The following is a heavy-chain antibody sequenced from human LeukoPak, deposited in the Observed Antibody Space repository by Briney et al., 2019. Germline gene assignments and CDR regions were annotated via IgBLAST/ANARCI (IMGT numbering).Heavy chain of an antibody. J-gene: IGHJ6*02. CDR1: GYTFTSYG. V-gene: IGHV1-18*01. CDR2: ISAYNGNT. Sequence: ASVKVSCKASGYTFTSYGISWVRQAPGQGLEWMGWISAYNGNTNYAQKRQGRVTMTTDTSTSTAYMELRSLRSDDTAVYYCARVDGAVRGYPHYYYYGMDVWGQGTTVTVSS. D-gene: IGHD3-10*01. CDR3: ARVDGAVRGYPHYYYYGMDV.